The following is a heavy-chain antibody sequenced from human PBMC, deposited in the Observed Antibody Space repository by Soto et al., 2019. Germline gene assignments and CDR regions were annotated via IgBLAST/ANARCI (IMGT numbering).Heavy chain of an antibody. D-gene: IGHD2-21*01. CDR2: IYYSGST. Sequence: QVQLQESGPGLVKPSQTLSLTCTVSGGSISSDDYYWSWIRQPPGKGLEWMGYIYYSGSTYYNPSLKSRLTISLDTSKNQFSLKLSSVTAADTAVYYCARSTGRYWGQGILVTVSS. CDR3: ARSTGRY. V-gene: IGHV4-30-4*01. CDR1: GGSISSDDYY. J-gene: IGHJ4*02.